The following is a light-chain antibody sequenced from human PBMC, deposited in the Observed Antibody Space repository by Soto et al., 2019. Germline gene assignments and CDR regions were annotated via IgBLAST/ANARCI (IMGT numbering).Light chain of an antibody. CDR1: ALAQQY. J-gene: IGLJ3*02. Sequence: SYELTQAPSVSVSPGQTARITCSGDALAQQYGYWYQQKPGQAPVLVIYADSERPSGIPERFSGSSSETTVTLTINGVQAEDEADYYCQSADTIGTYVFGGGTKVTVL. V-gene: IGLV3-25*02. CDR2: ADS. CDR3: QSADTIGTYV.